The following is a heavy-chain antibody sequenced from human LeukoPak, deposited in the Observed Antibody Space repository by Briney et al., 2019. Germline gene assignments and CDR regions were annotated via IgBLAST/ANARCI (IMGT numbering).Heavy chain of an antibody. J-gene: IGHJ4*02. CDR3: ARESMLKWELPYFDY. Sequence: GGSLRLSCAASGFTLSTYTMNWVRQAPGKGLEWVSSISSSSSYIYYADSVKGRFTISRDDAKNSLSLQMNSLRAEDTAVYYCARESMLKWELPYFDYWGQGTLVTVSS. D-gene: IGHD1-26*01. CDR1: GFTLSTYT. CDR2: ISSSSSYI. V-gene: IGHV3-21*01.